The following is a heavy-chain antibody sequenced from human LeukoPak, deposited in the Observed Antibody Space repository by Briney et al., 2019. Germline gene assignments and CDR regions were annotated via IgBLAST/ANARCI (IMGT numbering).Heavy chain of an antibody. Sequence: SVKVSCKASGGTFSSYAISWVRQGPRQGLEWMGGIIRIFGTANYAQKFQGRVTITADESTSTAYMELSSLRSEDTAVYYCAREEGNTAMVTGALDLDYWGQGTLVTVSS. CDR1: GGTFSSYA. D-gene: IGHD5-18*01. CDR3: AREEGNTAMVTGALDLDY. CDR2: IIRIFGTA. J-gene: IGHJ4*02. V-gene: IGHV1-69*13.